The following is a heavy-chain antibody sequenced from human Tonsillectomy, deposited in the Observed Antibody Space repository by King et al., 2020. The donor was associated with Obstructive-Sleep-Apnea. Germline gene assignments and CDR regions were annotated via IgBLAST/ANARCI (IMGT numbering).Heavy chain of an antibody. CDR1: GDSISSSTYY. J-gene: IGHJ6*02. CDR3: ARDQVVVVPTAMDRKEGEYYYYGLDV. Sequence: QLQLQESGPGLVKPSETLSLTCTVSGDSISSSTYYWGWIRQPPGKGLEWIGSIYYSGSTYYNPSLRSRVTISIDTSKKEFSLKLSSVTAADTAVYYCARDQVVVVPTAMDRKEGEYYYYGLDVWGHGTTVTVSS. CDR2: IYYSGST. D-gene: IGHD2-2*01. V-gene: IGHV4-39*07.